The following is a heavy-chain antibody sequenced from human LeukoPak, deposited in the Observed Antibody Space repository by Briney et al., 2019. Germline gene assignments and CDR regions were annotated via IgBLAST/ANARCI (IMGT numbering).Heavy chain of an antibody. J-gene: IGHJ4*02. CDR2: IYSGGST. CDR1: GFTVSSNY. Sequence: PGGSLRLSCAASGFTVSSNYMSWVRQAPGKGLEWVSVIYSGGSTYYADSVKGRFTISRDNSKNTLYLQMSSLRAEDTAVYYCARGHVTGSDRHWDYWGQGTLATVSS. V-gene: IGHV3-66*01. CDR3: ARGHVTGSDRHWDY. D-gene: IGHD2-21*02.